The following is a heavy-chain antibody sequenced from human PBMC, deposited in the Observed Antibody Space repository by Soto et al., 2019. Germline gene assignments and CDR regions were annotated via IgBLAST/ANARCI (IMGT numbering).Heavy chain of an antibody. CDR3: ARGRGSGYYNY. J-gene: IGHJ4*02. Sequence: QVQLQQWGAGLLKPSETLSLTCAVYGGSFSGYYWSWIRQPPGKGLEWIGEINHSGSTNYNPSLKSRVTISVDTSKNQFSLKLSSVTAADTAVYYCARGRGSGYYNYWGQGTLVTVSS. V-gene: IGHV4-34*01. CDR2: INHSGST. D-gene: IGHD3-22*01. CDR1: GGSFSGYY.